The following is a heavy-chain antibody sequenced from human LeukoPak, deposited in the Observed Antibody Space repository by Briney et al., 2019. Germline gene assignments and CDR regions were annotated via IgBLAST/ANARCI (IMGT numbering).Heavy chain of an antibody. CDR2: INWNGGSR. J-gene: IGHJ4*02. CDR1: GFNFDDYV. V-gene: IGHV3-20*04. D-gene: IGHD3-10*01. CDR3: ARVAKYYYGSETYYFFEH. Sequence: GGSLRLSCAASGFNFDDYVMTWVRQAPGKGLEWVSGINWNGGSRGYADSVKGRFTISRDNAKNSLYLQMNSLRVEDTAVYYCARVAKYYYGSETYYFFEHWGQGTPVTASS.